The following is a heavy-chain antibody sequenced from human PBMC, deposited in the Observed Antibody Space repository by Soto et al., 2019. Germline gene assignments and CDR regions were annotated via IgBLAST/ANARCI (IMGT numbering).Heavy chain of an antibody. CDR1: GGSISSCY. CDR3: ARVRIDAGYSSSWYLDY. CDR2: IYTSGST. D-gene: IGHD6-13*01. J-gene: IGHJ4*02. V-gene: IGHV4-4*07. Sequence: GTLSLTSTVSGGSISSCYWSWIRQPAGEGREWIGRIYTSGSTNYNPSLKSRVTMSVDTSKNQFSLKLTSVTAAATAVYYCARVRIDAGYSSSWYLDYWRQGKLVTGSS.